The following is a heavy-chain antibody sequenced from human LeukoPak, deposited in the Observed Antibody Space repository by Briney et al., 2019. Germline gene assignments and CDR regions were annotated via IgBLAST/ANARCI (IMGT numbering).Heavy chain of an antibody. CDR1: GITLSNYA. Sequence: GGSLRLSCAVSGITLSNYAMSWVRQAPGKGLEWVSGISWNSGSIGYADSVKGRFTISRDNAKNSLYLQMNSLRAEDTALYYCAKELTMVRGVINYWGQGTLVTVSS. D-gene: IGHD3-10*01. J-gene: IGHJ4*02. V-gene: IGHV3-9*01. CDR2: ISWNSGSI. CDR3: AKELTMVRGVINY.